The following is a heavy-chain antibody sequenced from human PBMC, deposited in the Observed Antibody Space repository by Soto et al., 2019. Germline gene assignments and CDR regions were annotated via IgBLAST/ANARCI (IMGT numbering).Heavy chain of an antibody. CDR3: ARLTYPSGRVDP. V-gene: IGHV2-5*02. CDR2: IYWDDDK. CDR1: GFSLTTIGMG. Sequence: QITLKESGPTLVKPTQTLTLTCTFSGFSLTTIGMGTGWIRQPPGKALEWLAVIYWDDDKSYSPSLKTRLTITNDTSKNQLVLTMTNMHPVDTATDYCARLTYPSGRVDPWGQGTLVTVSS. D-gene: IGHD3-10*01. J-gene: IGHJ5*02.